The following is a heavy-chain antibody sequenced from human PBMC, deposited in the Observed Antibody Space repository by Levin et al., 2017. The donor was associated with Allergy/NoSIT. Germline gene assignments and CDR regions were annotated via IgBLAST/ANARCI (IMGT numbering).Heavy chain of an antibody. CDR2: IKQDGSEK. V-gene: IGHV3-7*04. CDR3: ARPVGEYGGAPDY. Sequence: GASVKVSCAASGFTFSNYWMSWVRQAPGKGLEWVANIKQDGSEKYYVDSVKGRFTISRDNAKNSLYLQMNSLRAEDTAVYYCARPVGEYGGAPDYWGQGTLVTVSS. D-gene: IGHD4-23*01. J-gene: IGHJ4*02. CDR1: GFTFSNYW.